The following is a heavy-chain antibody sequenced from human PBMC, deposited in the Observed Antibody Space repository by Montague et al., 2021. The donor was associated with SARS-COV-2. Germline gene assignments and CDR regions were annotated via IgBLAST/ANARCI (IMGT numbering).Heavy chain of an antibody. CDR2: ISDSGRT. Sequence: SETLSLTCDVSGDSIRSYHWTWIRQPPGKGLEWIGRISDSGRTXXXPSXXXRVTISVDTSKNQFFLNLRSMVAADTAIYYCTRDRGIAAADNYYYGMDVWGPGTTVTVSS. CDR1: GDSIRSYH. CDR3: TRDRGIAAADNYYYGMDV. D-gene: IGHD6-13*01. V-gene: IGHV4-59*13. J-gene: IGHJ6*02.